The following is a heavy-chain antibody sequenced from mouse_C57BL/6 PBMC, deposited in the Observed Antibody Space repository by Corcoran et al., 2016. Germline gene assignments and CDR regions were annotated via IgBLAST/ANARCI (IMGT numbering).Heavy chain of an antibody. Sequence: QIQLVQSGPELKKPGETVKISCKASGYTFTTYGMRWVKQAPGKGLKWMGWINTYSGVPTYADDFKGRFAFSLETSASTAYLHINNLKNEDTATYFCARYTTVVPFAYWGQGTLVTVSA. CDR1: GYTFTTYG. J-gene: IGHJ3*01. CDR3: ARYTTVVPFAY. CDR2: INTYSGVP. V-gene: IGHV9-3*01. D-gene: IGHD1-1*01.